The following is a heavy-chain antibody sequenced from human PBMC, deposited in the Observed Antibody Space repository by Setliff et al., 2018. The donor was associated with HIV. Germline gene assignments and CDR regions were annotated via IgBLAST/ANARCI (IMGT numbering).Heavy chain of an antibody. Sequence: SETLSLTCTVSDGSISSTNHYWGWIRQSPGKRLEWIGTVHYSGSTHYNPSLKSRLTISVDTSTNHFSLKLSSVAAADTAVYYCARLVGYYRSDNANYYYMDVWGKGTTVTVSS. CDR2: VHYSGST. CDR1: DGSISSTNHY. J-gene: IGHJ6*03. V-gene: IGHV4-39*02. D-gene: IGHD3-16*02. CDR3: ARLVGYYRSDNANYYYMDV.